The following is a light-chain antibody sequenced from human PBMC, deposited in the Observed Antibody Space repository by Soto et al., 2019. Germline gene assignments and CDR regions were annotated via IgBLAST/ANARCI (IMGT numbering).Light chain of an antibody. V-gene: IGKV1-5*01. CDR3: LQHNSYPLT. Sequence: DIQMTQSRCTLSASVRGRVAVPCRASQSISSWLAWYQQKPGKAPKLLIYAASSLQSGVPSRFSGSGSGTEFTLTISSLQPEDFATYYCLQHNSYPLTFGGGTKVDIK. CDR1: QSISSW. J-gene: IGKJ4*01. CDR2: AAS.